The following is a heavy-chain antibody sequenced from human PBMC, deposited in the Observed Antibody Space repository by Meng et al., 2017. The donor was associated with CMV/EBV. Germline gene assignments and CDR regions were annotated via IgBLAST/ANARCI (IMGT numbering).Heavy chain of an antibody. D-gene: IGHD2-8*01. CDR2: IRYDGSNK. V-gene: IGHV3-30*02. Sequence: GESLKISCAASGFTFSSYGMHWVRQAPGKGLEWVAFIRYDGSNKYYVDSVKGRFTISRDNSKNTLYLQMNSLRAEDTAVYHCANGNGHLGVWGQGTLVTVSS. CDR1: GFTFSSYG. J-gene: IGHJ4*02. CDR3: ANGNGHLGV.